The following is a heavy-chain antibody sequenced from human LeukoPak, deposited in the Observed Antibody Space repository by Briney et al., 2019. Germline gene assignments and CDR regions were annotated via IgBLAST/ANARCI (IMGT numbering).Heavy chain of an antibody. CDR3: ARAYSSGWYHPPLMVN. Sequence: ASVKVSCKASGYTFTSYDINWVRQATGQGLEWMGRMNPNSGNTGYAQKFQGRVTMTRNTSISTAYMELSSLRSEDTAVYYCARAYSSGWYHPPLMVNWGQGTLVTVSS. CDR2: MNPNSGNT. D-gene: IGHD6-19*01. J-gene: IGHJ4*02. V-gene: IGHV1-8*01. CDR1: GYTFTSYD.